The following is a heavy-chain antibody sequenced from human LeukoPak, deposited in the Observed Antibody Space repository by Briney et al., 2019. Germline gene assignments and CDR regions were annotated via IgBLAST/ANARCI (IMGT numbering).Heavy chain of an antibody. V-gene: IGHV3-23*01. CDR1: GFTFSSYA. D-gene: IGHD3-22*01. J-gene: IGHJ4*02. CDR2: ISGSGGST. CDR3: ARDNYYDSSGYPSG. Sequence: PGGSLRLSCAASGFTFSSYAMSWVRQAPGKGLEWVSAISGSGGSTYYADSVKGRFTISRDNSKNTLYLQMNSLRAEDTAVYYCARDNYYDSSGYPSGWGQGTLVTVSS.